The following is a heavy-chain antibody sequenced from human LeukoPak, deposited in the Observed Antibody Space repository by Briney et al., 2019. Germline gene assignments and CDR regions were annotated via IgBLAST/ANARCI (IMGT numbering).Heavy chain of an antibody. D-gene: IGHD2-15*01. V-gene: IGHV1-2*02. J-gene: IGHJ6*02. CDR2: INPNSGGT. CDR3: ARDLYCSGGSCRDYGMDV. CDR1: GYTFTGYY. Sequence: ASVKVSCKASGYTFTGYYMHWVRQAPGQGLEWMGWINPNSGGTNYAQKFQGRVTMTRDTSTSTVYMELSSLRSEDTAVYYCARDLYCSGGSCRDYGMDVWGQGTTVTVSS.